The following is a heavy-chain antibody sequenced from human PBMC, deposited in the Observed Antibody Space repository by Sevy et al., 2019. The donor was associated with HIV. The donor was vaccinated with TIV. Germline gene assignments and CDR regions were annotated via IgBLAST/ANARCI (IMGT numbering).Heavy chain of an antibody. J-gene: IGHJ4*02. CDR1: GYTFTSYG. CDR2: ISGYNGNT. Sequence: ASVKVSCKASGYTFTSYGISWVRQAPGQGLEWTGWISGYNGNTNYAQKLQGRIIMTTDTSTSTVYMELRTLRSDDTAVYYCARDPGMVRGATFDYWGQGTLVTVSS. CDR3: ARDPGMVRGATFDY. D-gene: IGHD3-10*01. V-gene: IGHV1-18*04.